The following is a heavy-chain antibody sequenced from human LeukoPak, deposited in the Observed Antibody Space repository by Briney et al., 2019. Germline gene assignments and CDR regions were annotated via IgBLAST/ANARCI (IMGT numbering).Heavy chain of an antibody. D-gene: IGHD6-6*01. J-gene: IGHJ6*02. CDR1: GYTFTSYG. CDR2: ISADNGNT. V-gene: IGHV1-18*01. Sequence: ASVKVSCKASGYTFTSYGISWVRQAPGQGLEWMGWISADNGNTNYAQKLQGRVTMTTDTSTSTAYMELRSLRSDDTAVYYCAREYSSSSHYYYYGMDVWGQGTTVTVSS. CDR3: AREYSSSSHYYYYGMDV.